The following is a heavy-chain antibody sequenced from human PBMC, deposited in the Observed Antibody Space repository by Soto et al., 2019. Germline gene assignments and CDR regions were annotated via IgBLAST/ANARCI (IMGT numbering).Heavy chain of an antibody. V-gene: IGHV3-21*02. CDR1: GFTFSTYS. D-gene: IGHD3-9*01. CDR2: INEDSTYI. J-gene: IGHJ6*03. CDR3: VSDFGRYFRTGYMDV. Sequence: EVQLVESGGGLVKPGGSLRLSCAASGFTFSTYSMNWVRQAPGKGLEWVSSINEDSTYIYYAGSVRGRFTISRDNAEDSLHLQMNSLRAEDTAVYYCVSDFGRYFRTGYMDVWGDGATVTVSS.